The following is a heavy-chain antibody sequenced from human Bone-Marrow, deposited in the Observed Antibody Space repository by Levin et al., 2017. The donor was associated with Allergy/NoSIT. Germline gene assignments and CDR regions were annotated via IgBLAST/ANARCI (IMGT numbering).Heavy chain of an antibody. D-gene: IGHD3-3*01. V-gene: IGHV3-48*04. CDR3: VRDFYNFWNSERVEDI. CDR1: GFTFRSHS. CDR2: ISTSSGTI. J-gene: IGHJ4*02. Sequence: GESLKISCAASGFTFRSHSMNWVRQAPGKGLEWVSYISTSSGTIYYAESVKGRFTISRDNARNSLYLQMDSLRAEDTAVYYCVRDFYNFWNSERVEDIWGQGTLVSVSS.